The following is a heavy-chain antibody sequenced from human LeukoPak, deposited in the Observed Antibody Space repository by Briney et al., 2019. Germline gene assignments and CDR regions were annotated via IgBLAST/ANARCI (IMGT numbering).Heavy chain of an antibody. D-gene: IGHD3-22*01. Sequence: GESLKISCKGSGYSFTSYWIGWARQMPGKGLEWMGIIYPGDSDTRYSPSFQGQVTISADKSISTAYLQWSSLKASDTAMYYCARQTYYDSSGYYYLNYWGQGTLVTVSS. CDR3: ARQTYYDSSGYYYLNY. CDR2: IYPGDSDT. V-gene: IGHV5-51*01. CDR1: GYSFTSYW. J-gene: IGHJ4*02.